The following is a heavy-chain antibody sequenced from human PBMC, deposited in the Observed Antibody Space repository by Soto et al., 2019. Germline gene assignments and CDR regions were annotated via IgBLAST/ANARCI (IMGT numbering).Heavy chain of an antibody. CDR3: AKDNSHYGGNFVFDY. J-gene: IGHJ4*02. V-gene: IGHV3-9*01. CDR1: WCTFIIYA. Sequence: GGPLRVSWAAAWCTFIIYARSWVSKAQGKGLEWVSAISGSGSIGYADSVKGRFTISRDNAKNSLYLQMNSLRAEDTALYYCAKDNSHYGGNFVFDYWGQGTLVTVSS. D-gene: IGHD4-17*01. CDR2: ISGSGSI.